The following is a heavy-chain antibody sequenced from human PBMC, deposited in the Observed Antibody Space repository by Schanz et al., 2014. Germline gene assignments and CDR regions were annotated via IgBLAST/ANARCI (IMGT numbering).Heavy chain of an antibody. V-gene: IGHV3-23*04. J-gene: IGHJ4*02. CDR1: GFIFGSSV. Sequence: EVQLVESGGGLVQPGGSLRLSCAASGFIFGSSVMAWVRQAPGKGLEWVSGITGASDHIDYAESVKGRFTISRDNAKNSLYLQMNSLRPEDTAIYYCAKNQYDDVDLSSFYFDFWGQGTLVTGSS. D-gene: IGHD3-10*02. CDR2: ITGASDHI. CDR3: AKNQYDDVDLSSFYFDF.